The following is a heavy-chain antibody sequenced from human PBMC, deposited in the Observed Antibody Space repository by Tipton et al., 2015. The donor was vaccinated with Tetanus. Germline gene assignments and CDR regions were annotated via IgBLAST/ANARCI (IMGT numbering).Heavy chain of an antibody. J-gene: IGHJ4*02. Sequence: GSLRLSCVASGFTFSSYAMSWVRQAPGEGLEWVSTISGGGDGTYFADSVKGRFSISRDDSRNTLYLQMSSLRAEDTAVYYCARRQVEGGAHFDHWGQGTLVTVSS. CDR1: GFTFSSYA. D-gene: IGHD3-16*01. CDR3: ARRQVEGGAHFDH. V-gene: IGHV3-23*01. CDR2: ISGGGDGT.